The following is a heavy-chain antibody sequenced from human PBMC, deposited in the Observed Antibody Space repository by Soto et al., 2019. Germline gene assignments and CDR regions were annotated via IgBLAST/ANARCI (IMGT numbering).Heavy chain of an antibody. J-gene: IGHJ4*02. Sequence: QITLKEAGPTLVNPTQTLTLTCTFSGFSLSTSGVGVGWIRRPPGKALEGLALIYWDVDKRYSPSLKSSLTHTKDTSKNQVVLTMTNMAPVDTATYYCAHRPLTYSSGWYYFDYWGQGTLVTVSS. V-gene: IGHV2-5*02. CDR3: AHRPLTYSSGWYYFDY. CDR1: GFSLSTSGVG. D-gene: IGHD6-19*01. CDR2: IYWDVDK.